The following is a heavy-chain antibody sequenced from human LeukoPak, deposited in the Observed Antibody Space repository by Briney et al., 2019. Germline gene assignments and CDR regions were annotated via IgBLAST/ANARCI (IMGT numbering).Heavy chain of an antibody. Sequence: PSETLSLTCTVSGGSISSYYWSWIRQPPGKGLEWIGYIYYSGSTNYNPSLKSRVTISVDTSKSQFSLKLSSVTAADTAVYYCARLRYYGSGSPDYWGQGTLVTVSS. J-gene: IGHJ4*02. V-gene: IGHV4-59*08. D-gene: IGHD3-10*01. CDR3: ARLRYYGSGSPDY. CDR1: GGSISSYY. CDR2: IYYSGST.